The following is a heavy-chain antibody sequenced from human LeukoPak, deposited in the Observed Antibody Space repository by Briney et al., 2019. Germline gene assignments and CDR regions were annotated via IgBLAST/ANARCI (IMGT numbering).Heavy chain of an antibody. CDR3: AREVYYDSSTFKNYYMDV. Sequence: GGSLRLSCAASGFTFDDYGLNWVRQAPGRGLEWVSAINWNGGNTNYADSVKGRFTVSRDKAKNSLYLQMNSLRAEDTAVYYCAREVYYDSSTFKNYYMDVWGKGTTVTVSS. CDR1: GFTFDDYG. CDR2: INWNGGNT. J-gene: IGHJ6*03. V-gene: IGHV3-20*04. D-gene: IGHD3-22*01.